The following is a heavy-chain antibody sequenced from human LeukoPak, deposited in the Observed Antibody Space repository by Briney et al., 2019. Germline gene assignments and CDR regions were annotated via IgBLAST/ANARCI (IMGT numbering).Heavy chain of an antibody. CDR3: AREGESYPDLDY. CDR2: ISSSSSYI. J-gene: IGHJ4*02. CDR1: GFTFSRYW. Sequence: GGSLRLSCAASGFTFSRYWMSWVRQAPGKGLEWVSSISSSSSYIYYADSVKGRFTISRDNAKKSLYLQMDSLRAEDTAVYYCAREGESYPDLDYWGQGTLVTVSS. V-gene: IGHV3-21*01. D-gene: IGHD3-10*01.